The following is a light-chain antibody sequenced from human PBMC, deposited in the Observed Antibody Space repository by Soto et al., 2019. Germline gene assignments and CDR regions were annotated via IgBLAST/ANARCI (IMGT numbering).Light chain of an antibody. Sequence: QSVLTQPPPVSEAPRQRVTISCSGSSSNIGNNAVNWYQQLPGKAPKLLIYYDDLLPSGVSDRFSGSKSGTSASLAISGLQSEDEADCYCAAWDDSLNGLVFGGGTKLTVL. J-gene: IGLJ2*01. CDR1: SSNIGNNA. CDR3: AAWDDSLNGLV. V-gene: IGLV1-36*01. CDR2: YDD.